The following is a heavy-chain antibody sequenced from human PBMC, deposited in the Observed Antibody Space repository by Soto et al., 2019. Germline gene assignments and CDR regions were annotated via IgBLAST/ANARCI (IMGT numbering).Heavy chain of an antibody. V-gene: IGHV4-30-2*01. CDR1: GGSISSGGYS. J-gene: IGHJ4*02. D-gene: IGHD6-19*01. Sequence: QLQLQESGSGLVKPSQTLSLTCAVSGGSISSGGYSWSWIRQPPGKGREWIGNIYHRSTYYNPSLKSRVTISVDRSKNQFSLKLSSVTAADTAVYYCASSRIAVALGYWGQGTLVTVSS. CDR2: IYHRST. CDR3: ASSRIAVALGY.